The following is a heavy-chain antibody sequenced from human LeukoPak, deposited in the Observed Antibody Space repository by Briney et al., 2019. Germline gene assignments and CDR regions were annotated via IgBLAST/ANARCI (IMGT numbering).Heavy chain of an antibody. Sequence: SETLSLTCAVYGGSFSGYYWSWIRQPPGKGLEWIGEINHSGSTNYNPSLKSRVTISVDTSKNQFSLKLSSVTAADTAVYYCARFVVVPAALNWFDPWGQGTLVTVSS. CDR3: ARFVVVPAALNWFDP. D-gene: IGHD2-2*01. CDR2: INHSGST. CDR1: GGSFSGYY. V-gene: IGHV4-34*01. J-gene: IGHJ5*02.